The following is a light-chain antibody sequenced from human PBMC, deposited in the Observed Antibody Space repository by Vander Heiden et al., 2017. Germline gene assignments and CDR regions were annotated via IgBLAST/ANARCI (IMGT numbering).Light chain of an antibody. CDR1: TYISTY. CDR3: QPSYSSPYT. CDR2: AAS. J-gene: IGKJ2*01. V-gene: IGKV1-39*01. Sequence: DIPVTQSLSSLSSSVGDTFSLTCRARTYISTYLNWYQQKPGKAPKLLIFAASSLQSGVPSRLSGSGSGPDVTLTIRSLQPEDFATYFCQPSYSSPYTFGHGTELEIK.